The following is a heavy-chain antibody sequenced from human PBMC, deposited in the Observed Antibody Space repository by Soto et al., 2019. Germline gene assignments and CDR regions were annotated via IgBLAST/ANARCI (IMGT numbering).Heavy chain of an antibody. Sequence: GALRLSCAASGFTFKTHGMAWVRQAPGKGLERVSGISGSGEDTYYADSVKGRFTISRDNSQKTLYLQMNRLRAEDTAVYYCAKELNEWRILFEGWFDTWGQGTLVTVSS. CDR3: AKELNEWRILFEGWFDT. CDR1: GFTFKTHG. V-gene: IGHV3-23*01. J-gene: IGHJ5*02. D-gene: IGHD3-3*01. CDR2: ISGSGEDT.